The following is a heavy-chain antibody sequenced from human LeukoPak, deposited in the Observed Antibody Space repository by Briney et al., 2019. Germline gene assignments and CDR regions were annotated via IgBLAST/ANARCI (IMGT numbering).Heavy chain of an antibody. J-gene: IGHJ5*02. V-gene: IGHV1-8*01. D-gene: IGHD5-18*01. Sequence: ASVKVSCKASGYTFTSYDINWVRQATGQGLEWMGWMNPNSGNTGYAQKFQGRVTMTRNTSISKAYMELSSLRSEDTAVYYCARGPRGYGKTPPYNWFDPWGQGTLVTVSS. CDR1: GYTFTSYD. CDR2: MNPNSGNT. CDR3: ARGPRGYGKTPPYNWFDP.